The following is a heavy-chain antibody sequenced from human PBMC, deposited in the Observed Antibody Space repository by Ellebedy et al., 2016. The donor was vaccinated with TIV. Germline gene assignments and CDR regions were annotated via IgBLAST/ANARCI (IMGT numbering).Heavy chain of an antibody. Sequence: SETLSLTXSVSGGSFSSYYWSWIRQRPGRGLEWIGYIFHSGSTNYNPSLTGRVSMSVDTSKSQFSLNLHHLTAADTGVYYCARAAYCSGGCFSDYFDLWGQGTLVTVSS. D-gene: IGHD2-21*02. J-gene: IGHJ4*02. CDR2: IFHSGST. CDR3: ARAAYCSGGCFSDYFDL. V-gene: IGHV4-59*01. CDR1: GGSFSSYY.